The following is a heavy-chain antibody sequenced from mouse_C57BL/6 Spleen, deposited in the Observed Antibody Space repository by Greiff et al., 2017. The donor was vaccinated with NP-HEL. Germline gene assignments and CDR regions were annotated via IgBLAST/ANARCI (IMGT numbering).Heavy chain of an antibody. CDR2: IDPEDGET. CDR3: ASPFYYGNFYWYFDV. D-gene: IGHD2-1*01. J-gene: IGHJ1*03. CDR1: GFNIKDYY. Sequence: EVKLMESGAELVKPGASVKLSCTASGFNIKDYYMHWVKQRTEQGLEWIGRIDPEDGETIYAPKFQGKATITADTSSNTAYLQLSSLTSEDTAVYYCASPFYYGNFYWYFDVWGTGTTVTVSS. V-gene: IGHV14-2*01.